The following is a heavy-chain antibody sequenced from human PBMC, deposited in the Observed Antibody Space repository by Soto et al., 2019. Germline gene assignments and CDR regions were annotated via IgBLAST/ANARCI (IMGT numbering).Heavy chain of an antibody. J-gene: IGHJ6*01. CDR2: ITAFNGNT. CDR1: GYTFTNFG. D-gene: IGHD2-15*01. Sequence: QVHLVQSGAEVRKPGASVKVSCKTSGYTFTNFGISWVRQAPGQGLEWMGWITAFNGNTNYGQKFQDRVTMTTDTSTSTGYMELRNLRSDDTAVYYCARDLGGVEVPGVTRADVW. CDR3: ARDLGGVEVPGVTRADV. V-gene: IGHV1-18*01.